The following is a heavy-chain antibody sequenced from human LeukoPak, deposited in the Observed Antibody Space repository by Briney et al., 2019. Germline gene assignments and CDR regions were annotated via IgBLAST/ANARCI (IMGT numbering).Heavy chain of an antibody. J-gene: IGHJ4*02. V-gene: IGHV3-66*01. CDR3: AREDRWMGGFDY. CDR1: GFIVSSDY. Sequence: GGSLRLSCAASGFIVSSDYMTWVRQAPGKGLEWVSIIYSADTTYYADSVRGRFTISRDNSKNTLYLQMNSLRAEDSAVYYCAREDRWMGGFDYWGQGTLVTVSS. D-gene: IGHD2-15*01. CDR2: IYSADTT.